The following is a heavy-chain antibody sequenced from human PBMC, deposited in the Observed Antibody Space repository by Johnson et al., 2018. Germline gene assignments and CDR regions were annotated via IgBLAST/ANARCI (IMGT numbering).Heavy chain of an antibody. CDR1: GFNVSSNY. Sequence: VQLVQSGGGLRQPGGSLRLSCAASGFNVSSNYLNWVRQAPGKGLEWVSVIYAGGQTFYAGSVKGRFTISRDNSRNTLYLHMRTLRAEDTAVYYCARESTMGYSPEGDAFNIWGQGTTVTVSS. CDR2: IYAGGQT. V-gene: IGHV3-53*01. D-gene: IGHD4/OR15-4a*01. J-gene: IGHJ6*02. CDR3: ARESTMGYSPEGDAFNI.